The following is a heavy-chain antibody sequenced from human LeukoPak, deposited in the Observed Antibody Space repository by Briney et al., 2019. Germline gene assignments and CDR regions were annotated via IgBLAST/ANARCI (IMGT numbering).Heavy chain of an antibody. J-gene: IGHJ4*02. Sequence: SVKVSCKASGGTFSSYAISWVRQAPGQGLEWMGGIIPIFGTANYAQKFQGRVTITADKSTSTAYMELSSLRAEDTAVYYCARDTPRRFGEPGGLDYWGQGTLVTVSS. V-gene: IGHV1-69*06. CDR1: GGTFSSYA. CDR2: IIPIFGTA. D-gene: IGHD3-10*01. CDR3: ARDTPRRFGEPGGLDY.